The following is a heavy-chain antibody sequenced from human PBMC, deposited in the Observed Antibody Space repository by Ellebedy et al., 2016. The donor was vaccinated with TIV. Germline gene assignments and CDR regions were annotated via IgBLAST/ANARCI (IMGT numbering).Heavy chain of an antibody. V-gene: IGHV4-59*01. D-gene: IGHD3-10*01. CDR1: GGSISSYY. Sequence: SETLSLTCTVSGGSISSYYWSWIRQPPGKGLEWIGYIYYSGSTNYNPSLKSRVTISGDTSKNQYSLKLTSVTAADTAIYYCARDNMGSLDYWGQGTLVTVSS. CDR2: IYYSGST. CDR3: ARDNMGSLDY. J-gene: IGHJ4*02.